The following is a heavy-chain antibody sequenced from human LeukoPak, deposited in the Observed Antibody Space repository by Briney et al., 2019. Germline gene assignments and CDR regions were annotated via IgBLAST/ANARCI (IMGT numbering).Heavy chain of an antibody. CDR1: GFSFGDYA. Sequence: GRSLRLSCAASGFSFGDYAMHWVRQAPGKGLEWVSGISRDSRTIVYADSVKGRFTISRDNAKNSLYLQMGSLTTEDTAFHYCAAKKGGTASFDYWGQGTLVTVSP. V-gene: IGHV3-9*01. D-gene: IGHD1-7*01. CDR2: ISRDSRTI. CDR3: AAKKGGTASFDY. J-gene: IGHJ4*02.